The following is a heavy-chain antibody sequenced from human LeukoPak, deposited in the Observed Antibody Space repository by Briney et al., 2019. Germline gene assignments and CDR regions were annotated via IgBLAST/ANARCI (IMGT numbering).Heavy chain of an antibody. CDR1: GFTFSSYW. J-gene: IGHJ4*02. CDR2: INSDGSST. D-gene: IGHD3-16*01. V-gene: IGHV3-74*01. CDR3: ARGRVRGGNYFDY. Sequence: GGSLRLSCAASGFTFSSYWMHWVRQAPGKGLVWVSRINSDGSSTSYADSVKGRFTISRDNSKNTLYLQMNSLRAEDTAVYYCARGRVRGGNYFDYWGQGTLVTVSS.